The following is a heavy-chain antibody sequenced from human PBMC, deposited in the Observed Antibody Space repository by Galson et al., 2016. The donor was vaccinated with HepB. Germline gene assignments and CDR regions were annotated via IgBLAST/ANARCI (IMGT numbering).Heavy chain of an antibody. Sequence: SLRLSCAASGFTFNTFAMHWVRQAPGKGLEWVAVTSYDGTNKYYADSVKGRFTISRDNSKNTLYLQMNSLRDDDTAVYYCARDPGGKFSDGSIDYWGQGTLVTVSS. J-gene: IGHJ4*02. CDR1: GFTFNTFA. D-gene: IGHD5-24*01. CDR3: ARDPGGKFSDGSIDY. V-gene: IGHV3-30-3*01. CDR2: TSYDGTNK.